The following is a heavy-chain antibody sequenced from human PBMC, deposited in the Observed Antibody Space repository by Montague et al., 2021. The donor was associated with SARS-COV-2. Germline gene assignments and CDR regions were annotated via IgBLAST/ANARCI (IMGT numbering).Heavy chain of an antibody. CDR1: GGSISSYY. CDR2: IYYSGST. D-gene: IGHD5-18*01. J-gene: IGHJ3*02. V-gene: IGHV4-59*01. CDR3: ARGSYGPDALDI. Sequence: SETLSLTCTVSGGSISSYYWSWIRQPPGEGLEWIGYIYYSGSTNYNPSLKSRVTISLDTSKNQFSLELNSVTAADTAVYYCARGSYGPDALDIWGQGTMVTVSS.